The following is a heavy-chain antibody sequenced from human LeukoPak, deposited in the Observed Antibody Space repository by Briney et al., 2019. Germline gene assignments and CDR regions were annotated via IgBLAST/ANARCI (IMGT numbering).Heavy chain of an antibody. J-gene: IGHJ4*02. CDR1: GFTFSSYS. CDR3: ARYSSGWSGPFDY. CDR2: ISSSSSYI. D-gene: IGHD6-19*01. Sequence: PGGSLRLSCAASGFTFSSYSMNWVRQAPGKGLEWVSSISSSSSYIYYADSVKGRFTISRDNAKNSLYLQMNSLRAEDTAVYYCARYSSGWSGPFDYWGQGTLVTVSS. V-gene: IGHV3-21*01.